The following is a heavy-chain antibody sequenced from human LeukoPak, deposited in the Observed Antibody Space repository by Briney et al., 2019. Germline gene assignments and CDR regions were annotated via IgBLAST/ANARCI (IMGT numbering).Heavy chain of an antibody. CDR2: IYYSGST. Sequence: SETLSLTCTVSGRSISSSSYYWGWIRQPPGKGLEWIGSIYYSGSTYYNPSLKSRVTISVDTSKNQFSLKLSSVTAADTAVYYCARPDYGDYFDYWGQGTLVTVSS. V-gene: IGHV4-39*01. J-gene: IGHJ4*02. CDR1: GRSISSSSYY. CDR3: ARPDYGDYFDY. D-gene: IGHD4-17*01.